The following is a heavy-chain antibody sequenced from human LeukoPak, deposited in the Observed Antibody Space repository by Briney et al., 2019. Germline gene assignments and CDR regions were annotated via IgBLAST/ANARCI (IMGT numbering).Heavy chain of an antibody. CDR2: IKQEGSEK. Sequence: GGSLRLSCAASGFTFSSYWMSWVRQAPGKGLERVANIKQEGSEKYYVDSVKGRFTISGDNAKNSMYLQMNSLRAEDTAVYYCVRALSGSSAFDIWGQGTMVTVSS. D-gene: IGHD1-26*01. CDR1: GFTFSSYW. CDR3: VRALSGSSAFDI. J-gene: IGHJ3*02. V-gene: IGHV3-7*04.